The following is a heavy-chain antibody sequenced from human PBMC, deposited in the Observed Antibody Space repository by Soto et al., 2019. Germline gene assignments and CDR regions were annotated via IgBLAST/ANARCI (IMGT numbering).Heavy chain of an antibody. Sequence: PGGSLRLSCAGSGFTFSNYAMTWVRQAPGKGLEWVSTTRSNGEYTYYADSVKGRFTVSRDNSQNALFLEMSSLRAEDTAVYYCAKATATSGGAFEIYGQGTMVTVSS. V-gene: IGHV3-23*01. CDR1: GFTFSNYA. J-gene: IGHJ3*02. CDR3: AKATATSGGAFEI. CDR2: TRSNGEYT. D-gene: IGHD1-1*01.